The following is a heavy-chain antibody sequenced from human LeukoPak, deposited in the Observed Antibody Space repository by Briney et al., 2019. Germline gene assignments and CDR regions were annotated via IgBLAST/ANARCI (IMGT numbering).Heavy chain of an antibody. CDR3: AVDSGWDDYYYYGMDV. J-gene: IGHJ6*02. CDR2: ISGSGGST. Sequence: GGFLRLSCAASGFTFSSYAMSWVRQAPGKGLEWVSAISGSGGSTYYADSVKGRFTISRDNSKNTLYLQMNSLRAEDTAVYYCAVDSGWDDYYYYGMDVWGQGTTVTVSS. CDR1: GFTFSSYA. D-gene: IGHD6-19*01. V-gene: IGHV3-23*01.